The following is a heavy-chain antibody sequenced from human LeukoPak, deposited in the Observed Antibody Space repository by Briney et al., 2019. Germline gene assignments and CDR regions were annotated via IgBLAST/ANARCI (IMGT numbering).Heavy chain of an antibody. CDR3: ARDGQEYDTGFFDY. D-gene: IGHD1-1*01. CDR2: INPSGGST. Sequence: ASVKVSCKASGYTFSSYHIHWVRQAPGQGLEWMGTINPSGGSTSYAQKFQGRVTMTRDTSTSTVHVELSSLRSEDTAVYYCARDGQEYDTGFFDYWGQGTLVTVSS. V-gene: IGHV1-46*01. CDR1: GYTFSSYH. J-gene: IGHJ4*02.